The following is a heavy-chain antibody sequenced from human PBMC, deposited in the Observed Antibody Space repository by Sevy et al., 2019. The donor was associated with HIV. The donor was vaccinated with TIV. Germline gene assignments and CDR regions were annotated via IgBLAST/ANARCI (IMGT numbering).Heavy chain of an antibody. CDR2: ISSTGNFE. CDR1: GFRLNTYA. V-gene: IGHV3-30*04. D-gene: IGHD5-12*01. Sequence: GGSLRLSCSASGFRLNTYAMHWVRQAPGKGLEWVSVISSTGNFESYAASVKGRLTISKDNSKNTVFLQMTSLRPKDTAMYYCARDAGYTTKFHPLHWGQGTLVTVSS. CDR3: ARDAGYTTKFHPLH. J-gene: IGHJ4*02.